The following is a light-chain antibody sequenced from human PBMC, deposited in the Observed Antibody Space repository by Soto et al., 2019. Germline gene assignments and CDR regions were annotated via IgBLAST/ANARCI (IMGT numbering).Light chain of an antibody. CDR2: WAS. CDR1: QSVLYSSNNKNY. Sequence: DIVMTQSPDSLAVSLGERATINCKSSQSVLYSSNNKNYLAWYQHKPGHPPKLLIYWASTRESGVPDRFSGSGSGTDFTLTSSSLQAEDVAVYYCQQYYTTPGTFGQGTRLEIK. J-gene: IGKJ5*01. CDR3: QQYYTTPGT. V-gene: IGKV4-1*01.